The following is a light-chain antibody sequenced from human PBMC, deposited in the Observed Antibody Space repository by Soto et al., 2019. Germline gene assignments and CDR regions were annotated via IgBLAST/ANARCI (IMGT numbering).Light chain of an antibody. CDR1: QGVRSD. Sequence: IVLTQSPATLTVSHGERATLPCRASQGVRSDVAWYQKKPGQAPKLLIYAASSMASGIPYRFSGGASGTDFTLTISRLEPEDFAVYYCQQFSSYPRTFGGGTKVDIK. CDR3: QQFSSYPRT. V-gene: IGKV3-20*01. J-gene: IGKJ4*02. CDR2: AAS.